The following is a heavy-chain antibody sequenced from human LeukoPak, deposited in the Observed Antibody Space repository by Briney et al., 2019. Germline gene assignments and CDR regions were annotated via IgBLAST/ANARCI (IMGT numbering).Heavy chain of an antibody. V-gene: IGHV3-23*01. CDR3: ARVELERFRGGWFDP. D-gene: IGHD1-1*01. J-gene: IGHJ5*02. CDR1: GFTFSSYA. CDR2: ISGNSIST. Sequence: GGSLRLSCAASGFTFSSYAMSWVRQAPGKGLEWVSVISGNSISTYYADSVKGRFTISRDNSKNTLYLQMNSLRAEDTAVYYCARVELERFRGGWFDPWGQGTLVTVSS.